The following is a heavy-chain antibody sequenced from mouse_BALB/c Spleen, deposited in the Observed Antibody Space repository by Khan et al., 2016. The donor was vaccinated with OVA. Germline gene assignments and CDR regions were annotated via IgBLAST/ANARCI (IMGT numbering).Heavy chain of an antibody. V-gene: IGHV5-6*01. Sequence: EVQIVESRGDLVKPGGSLNLSCEASGFTFSSYGMSWPRQTPHKMLEWVATISNGGSYTYFPDSVKGRLTIFSDNAKHTLYLQMSSLKSEDTSMYYCARHRFTTLTTWFAYWGQGTLVTVFA. J-gene: IGHJ3*01. CDR3: ARHRFTTLTTWFAY. CDR2: ISNGGSYT. D-gene: IGHD2-2*01. CDR1: GFTFSSYG.